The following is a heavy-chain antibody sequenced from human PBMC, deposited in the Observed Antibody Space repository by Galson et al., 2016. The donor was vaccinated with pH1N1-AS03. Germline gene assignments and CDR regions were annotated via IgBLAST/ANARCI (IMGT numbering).Heavy chain of an antibody. J-gene: IGHJ6*02. CDR2: ISSRGDDI. Sequence: SLRLSCAGSGFTFNKYSIAWVRQAPGQGLEWVSSISSRGDDIYYADSVKGRFTISRDNAKNSLYRQMNGLRVEDTALYYCARPTAGLYSTYFGLDVWGQGTTVTVSS. D-gene: IGHD6-13*01. CDR1: GFTFNKYS. V-gene: IGHV3-21*06. CDR3: ARPTAGLYSTYFGLDV.